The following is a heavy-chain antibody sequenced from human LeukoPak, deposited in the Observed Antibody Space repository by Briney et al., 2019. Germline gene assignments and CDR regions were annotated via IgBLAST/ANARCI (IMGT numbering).Heavy chain of an antibody. CDR3: ARGQNYFGSGSPYNYYFDY. CDR2: VSRSGGST. V-gene: IGHV3-23*01. J-gene: IGHJ4*02. CDR1: GFTFSNDA. D-gene: IGHD3-10*01. Sequence: RTGWSLRLSCAASGFTFSNDAMTWVRQAPGKGLEWVSVVSRSGGSTYYADSVKGRFTISRDNSKNTLYLRMNSLRAEDTAVYFCARGQNYFGSGSPYNYYFDYWGQGVLVTVSS.